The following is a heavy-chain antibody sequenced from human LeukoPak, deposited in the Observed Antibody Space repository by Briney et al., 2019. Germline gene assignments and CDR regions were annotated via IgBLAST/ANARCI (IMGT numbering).Heavy chain of an antibody. Sequence: SVKVSCKASGGTFSSYAIRWVRQAPGQGLEWMGGIIPIFGTANYAQKFQGRVTITADESTSTAYMELSSLRSEDTAVYYCARDPPRSWELPTGHYYYGMDVWGQGTTVTVSS. V-gene: IGHV1-69*01. CDR3: ARDPPRSWELPTGHYYYGMDV. CDR1: GGTFSSYA. CDR2: IIPIFGTA. J-gene: IGHJ6*02. D-gene: IGHD1-26*01.